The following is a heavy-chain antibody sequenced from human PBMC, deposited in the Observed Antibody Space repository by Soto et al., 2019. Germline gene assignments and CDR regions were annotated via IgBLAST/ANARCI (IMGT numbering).Heavy chain of an antibody. CDR3: ARGHLWLED. CDR1: GVSISGFY. Sequence: SETLSLTCALSGVSISGFYWRWFRQPPGKGLEYIGYIYYSGSTYYNPSLKSRVTVSLDSSKNQFSLKLTSVTAADTAIYYCARGHLWLEDWAQGTLVTVSS. CDR2: IYYSGST. D-gene: IGHD3-3*01. V-gene: IGHV4-59*01. J-gene: IGHJ4*02.